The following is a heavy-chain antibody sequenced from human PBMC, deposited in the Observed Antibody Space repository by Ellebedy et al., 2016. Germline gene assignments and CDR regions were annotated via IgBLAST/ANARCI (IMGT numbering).Heavy chain of an antibody. J-gene: IGHJ3*02. CDR2: ISGSGGST. Sequence: GESLKISCAASGFIFTNYAMSWVRQAPGKGLEWVSRISGSGGSTYYADSVKGRFTISRDNSKNTLYLQMNSLRAEDTAIYYCAKDHFNGNGQYDAFDIWGRGTMVTVAS. V-gene: IGHV3-23*01. CDR1: GFIFTNYA. D-gene: IGHD1-1*01. CDR3: AKDHFNGNGQYDAFDI.